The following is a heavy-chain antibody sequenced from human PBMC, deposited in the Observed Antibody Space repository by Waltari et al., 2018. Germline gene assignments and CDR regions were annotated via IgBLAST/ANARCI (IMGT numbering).Heavy chain of an antibody. CDR3: ARSPRDSSGSYYFDY. V-gene: IGHV4-38-2*02. CDR2: IYHSGST. J-gene: IGHJ4*02. D-gene: IGHD3-22*01. Sequence: QVQLQESGPGLVKPSETLSLTCTVSGYSISSGYYWGWIRQPPGKGLEWIGSIYHSGSTYYNPSLKRRVTISVDTSKNQFSLKLSSVTAADTAVYYCARSPRDSSGSYYFDYWGQGTLVTVSS. CDR1: GYSISSGYY.